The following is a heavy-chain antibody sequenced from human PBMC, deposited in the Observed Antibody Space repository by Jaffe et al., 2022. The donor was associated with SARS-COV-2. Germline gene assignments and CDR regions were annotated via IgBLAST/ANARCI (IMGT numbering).Heavy chain of an antibody. J-gene: IGHJ4*02. D-gene: IGHD3-10*01. CDR3: ARGWGSGGYVDY. CDR2: AKNKANSYTT. V-gene: IGHV3-72*01. Sequence: EVQLVESGGGLVQPGGSLRLSCAASGFTFSDHYMDWVRQAPGKGLECVGRAKNKANSYTTEYAASVKGRFTISRDDLKNSLYLQMNSLKTEDTAVYYCARGWGSGGYVDYWGQGTLVTVSS. CDR1: GFTFSDHY.